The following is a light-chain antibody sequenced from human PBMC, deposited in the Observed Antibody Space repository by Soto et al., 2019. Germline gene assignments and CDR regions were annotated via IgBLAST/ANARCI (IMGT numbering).Light chain of an antibody. Sequence: GDRVTITCRASQAISNYLAWYQRTPGRAPKLLIYAASALQSEIPSRFSGSGSGTEFTLTISSLQPEDFATYYCQYLSNSPRLTFGGGTKVDIK. CDR3: QYLSNSPRLT. V-gene: IGKV1-9*01. J-gene: IGKJ4*01. CDR2: AAS. CDR1: QAISNY.